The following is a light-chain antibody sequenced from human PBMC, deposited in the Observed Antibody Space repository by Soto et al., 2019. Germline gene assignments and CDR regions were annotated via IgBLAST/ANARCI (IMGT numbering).Light chain of an antibody. CDR3: AAGDDSLSGSVL. CDR1: TSNIGSNY. CDR2: RND. V-gene: IGLV1-47*01. Sequence: QSVLTQPPSASGTPGQRVTISCSGSTSNIGSNYVYWYQHLPGTAPKLLIYRNDQQPSGVPDRFSGSKSGTSASLAISGLRSEDEADYYCAAGDDSLSGSVLFGGGTKLTVL. J-gene: IGLJ2*01.